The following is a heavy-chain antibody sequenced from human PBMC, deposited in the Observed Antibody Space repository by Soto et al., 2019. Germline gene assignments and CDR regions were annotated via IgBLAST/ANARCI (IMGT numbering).Heavy chain of an antibody. CDR3: ARSKGYCSGGSCPGAAFDI. Sequence: ETLSLTCAVYGGSFSGYYWSWIRQPPGKGLEWIGEINHSGSTNYNPSLKSRVTISVDTSKNQFSLKLSSVTAADTAVYYCARSKGYCSGGSCPGAAFDIWGQGTMVTVSS. V-gene: IGHV4-34*01. D-gene: IGHD2-15*01. CDR1: GGSFSGYY. CDR2: INHSGST. J-gene: IGHJ3*02.